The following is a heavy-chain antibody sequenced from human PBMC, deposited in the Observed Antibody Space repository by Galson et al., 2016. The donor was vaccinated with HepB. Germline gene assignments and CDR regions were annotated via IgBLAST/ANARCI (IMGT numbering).Heavy chain of an antibody. CDR1: GGSISRSGYY. J-gene: IGHJ4*02. Sequence: TLSLTCNVSGGSISRSGYYWSWIRQHPGRGLEYIGYIYYTGSTYYNPSLKSRVTISVDTSKNQFSLKLTSVTAADTAVYYCARDVQGHQFDYWGRGTLVTVSS. CDR3: ARDVQGHQFDY. CDR2: IYYTGST. V-gene: IGHV4-31*03.